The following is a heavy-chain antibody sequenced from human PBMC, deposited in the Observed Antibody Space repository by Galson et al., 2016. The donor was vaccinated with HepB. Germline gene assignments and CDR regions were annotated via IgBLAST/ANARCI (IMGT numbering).Heavy chain of an antibody. CDR3: AKSVSGLDMAFDY. J-gene: IGHJ4*02. CDR1: GFTFTNDA. D-gene: IGHD2-2*03. Sequence: SLRLSCAASGFTFTNDAMSWVRQAPGKGLEWVSSISESGGTIHYADSVKGRFTISRDNSKNMLYLQMNSLRAEDTAVYYCAKSVSGLDMAFDYWGQGTLVTVSS. CDR2: ISESGGTI. V-gene: IGHV3-23*01.